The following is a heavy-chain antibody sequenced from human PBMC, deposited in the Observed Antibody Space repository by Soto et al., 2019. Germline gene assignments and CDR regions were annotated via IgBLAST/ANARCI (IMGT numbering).Heavy chain of an antibody. CDR2: INPESTTL. Sequence: GGSLRLSCTASEITLNIYWMHWIRQAPGKGLVWVSRINPESTTLTYADSVTGRFTISRDSAKNTLYLQMNGLSAEDTAIYYCTKDTFGAWDSRGQGTLVTVSS. CDR1: EITLNIYW. V-gene: IGHV3-74*01. J-gene: IGHJ4*02. D-gene: IGHD3-10*01. CDR3: TKDTFGAWDS.